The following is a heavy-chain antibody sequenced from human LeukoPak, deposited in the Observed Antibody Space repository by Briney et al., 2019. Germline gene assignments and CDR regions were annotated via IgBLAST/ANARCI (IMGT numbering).Heavy chain of an antibody. CDR3: ARGPRGKFYYYYMDV. Sequence: SETLSLTCAVYGGSFSGYYWSWIRQPPGKGLECIGEINHSGGTTYNLSLKSRVTISVDTSKNQFSLKLTSVTAADTGVYYCARGPRGKFYYYYMDVWGKGTTVTVSS. CDR1: GGSFSGYY. CDR2: INHSGGT. D-gene: IGHD3-16*01. V-gene: IGHV4-34*01. J-gene: IGHJ6*03.